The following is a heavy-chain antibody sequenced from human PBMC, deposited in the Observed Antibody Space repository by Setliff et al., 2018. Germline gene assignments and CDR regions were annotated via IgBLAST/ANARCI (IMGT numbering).Heavy chain of an antibody. CDR2: LNNDGTTI. CDR3: VKDTTSGWMLTN. CDR1: GFTFSTYG. D-gene: IGHD6-25*01. J-gene: IGHJ4*02. V-gene: IGHV3-48*04. Sequence: GGSLRLSCAASGFTFSTYGLSWVRQAPGRGLEWISYLNNDGTTIYYADSVRGRFTISRANPRDSLYLQMNSLRAEDTAVYYCVKDTTSGWMLTNWGQGTLVTVSS.